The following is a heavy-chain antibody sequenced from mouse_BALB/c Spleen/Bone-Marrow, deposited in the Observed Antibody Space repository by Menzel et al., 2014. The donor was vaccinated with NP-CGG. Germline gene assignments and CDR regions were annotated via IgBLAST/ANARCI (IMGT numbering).Heavy chain of an antibody. CDR2: INPGTGGT. CDR3: ARRPWFAY. V-gene: IGHV1-54*01. CDR1: GYAFTYYL. Sequence: VKLMESGAEQVRPGTSVKVSCKAAGYAFTYYLIDWIKQRPGQRPGQGLEWIGVINPGTGGTNYNEKFKGRAKLTADNSSSTAYMQRSSLTSDDSAVYFCARRPWFAYWGQGTLVTVSA. J-gene: IGHJ3*01.